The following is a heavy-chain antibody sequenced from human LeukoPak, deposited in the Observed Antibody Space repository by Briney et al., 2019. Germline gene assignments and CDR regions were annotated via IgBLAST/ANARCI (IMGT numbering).Heavy chain of an antibody. Sequence: GESLKISCKGYGYSFTSYWIGWVRQMPGKGREWMGIIYPGDSDTSYSPSFQGQVTISADKSISTAYLQWSSLKASDTAMYYCARQKAAAGHIDYWGQGTLVTVSS. CDR3: ARQKAAAGHIDY. J-gene: IGHJ4*02. CDR1: GYSFTSYW. V-gene: IGHV5-51*01. CDR2: IYPGDSDT. D-gene: IGHD6-13*01.